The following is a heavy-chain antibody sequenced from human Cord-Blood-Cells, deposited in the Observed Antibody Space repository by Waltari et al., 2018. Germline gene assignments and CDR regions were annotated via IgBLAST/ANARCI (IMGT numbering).Heavy chain of an antibody. Sequence: QVQLQQWGAGLLKPSETLYLTCAVYGGSFSGYYWSWIRQPPGKGLEWIGEINHSGSTNYNPSLKSRVTISVDTSKNQFSLKLSSVTAADTAVYYCARGRRIAVAGNFDYWGQGTLVTVSS. CDR2: INHSGST. J-gene: IGHJ4*02. CDR1: GGSFSGYY. D-gene: IGHD6-19*01. CDR3: ARGRRIAVAGNFDY. V-gene: IGHV4-34*01.